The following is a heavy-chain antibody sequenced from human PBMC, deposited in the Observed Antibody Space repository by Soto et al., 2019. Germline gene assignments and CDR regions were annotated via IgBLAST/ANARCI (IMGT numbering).Heavy chain of an antibody. CDR3: ARVYDFWSGSNWFDH. Sequence: PXETLSLTCTVSGCPISSDYWSWIRQPPGKGLEWIAYLYYSGRTQYNPSLKSRLTISVDTSKNQFSLKLKSVTAADTAVYFCARVYDFWSGSNWFDHWGQGTLVTVSS. CDR1: GCPISSDY. CDR2: LYYSGRT. D-gene: IGHD3-3*01. J-gene: IGHJ5*02. V-gene: IGHV4-59*01.